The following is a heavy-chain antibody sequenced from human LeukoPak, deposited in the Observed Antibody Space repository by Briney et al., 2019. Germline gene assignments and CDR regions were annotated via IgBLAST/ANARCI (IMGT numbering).Heavy chain of an antibody. CDR1: GFTFSSYW. Sequence: GGSLRLSCAASGFTFSSYWMNWVRQAPGKGLEWLANIEQDGSERNYVASVKGRFTISRDNSRNSLYLQMNSLRAEDTAVYYCARSAALDYWGQGTLVTVSS. CDR3: ARSAALDY. J-gene: IGHJ4*02. D-gene: IGHD6-13*01. V-gene: IGHV3-7*01. CDR2: IEQDGSER.